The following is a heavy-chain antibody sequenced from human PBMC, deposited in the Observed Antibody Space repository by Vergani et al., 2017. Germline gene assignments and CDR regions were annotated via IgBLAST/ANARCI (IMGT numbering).Heavy chain of an antibody. CDR3: ASPRGGGSSSDAFDI. J-gene: IGHJ3*02. CDR2: IDPSDSYT. CDR1: GYSFTSYW. V-gene: IGHV5-10-1*03. D-gene: IGHD6-6*01. Sequence: EVQLVQSGAEVKKPGESLRISCKGSGYSFTSYWISWVRQMPGKGLEWMGRIDPSDSYTNYSPSFQGHVTISADKSISTAYLQWSSLKASDTAMYYCASPRGGGSSSDAFDIWGQGTMVTVSS.